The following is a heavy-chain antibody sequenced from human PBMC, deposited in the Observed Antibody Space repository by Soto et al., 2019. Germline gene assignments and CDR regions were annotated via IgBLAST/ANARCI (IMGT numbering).Heavy chain of an antibody. D-gene: IGHD5-18*01. J-gene: IGHJ6*02. Sequence: EVQLLESGGGLVGPGGSLRLSCAASGFTFSNYAMNWVRQAPGKGLECVSVISDSGDNTYYADSVKGRFTISRDNSKNTLYLQMNSLRAEDTAVYYCAKENHGYNYGYLQLDVWGQGTTVTVSS. CDR2: ISDSGDNT. CDR1: GFTFSNYA. V-gene: IGHV3-23*01. CDR3: AKENHGYNYGYLQLDV.